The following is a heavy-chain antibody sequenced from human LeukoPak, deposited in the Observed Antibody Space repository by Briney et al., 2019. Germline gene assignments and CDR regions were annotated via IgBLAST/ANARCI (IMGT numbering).Heavy chain of an antibody. D-gene: IGHD2-15*01. J-gene: IGHJ5*02. Sequence: SETLSLTCAVSGVSISPYYWAWIRQPPGKGLEWIGYIHTSGSNNQYPSLKSRVTISVDTSKNQFSLKLSSVTTADTAVYYCARAEGGYCSGGSCVPNTRWFDPWGQGTLVTVSS. CDR3: ARAEGGYCSGGSCVPNTRWFDP. CDR1: GVSISPYY. V-gene: IGHV4-4*09. CDR2: IHTSGSN.